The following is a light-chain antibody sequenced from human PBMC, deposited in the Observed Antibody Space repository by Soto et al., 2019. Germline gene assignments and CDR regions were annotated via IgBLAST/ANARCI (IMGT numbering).Light chain of an antibody. CDR3: QHFGGTTFT. J-gene: IGKJ5*01. V-gene: IGKV3-20*01. CDR2: GAS. CDR1: QSVSSSY. Sequence: EIVLAQSPATLSLSTGERATLSCRASQSVSSSYIAWYQQRPGQTPSLLIYGASTRATGIPDRFSGSGSGTHFTLTISRLEPGDFAVYYCQHFGGTTFTFGQGTRLE.